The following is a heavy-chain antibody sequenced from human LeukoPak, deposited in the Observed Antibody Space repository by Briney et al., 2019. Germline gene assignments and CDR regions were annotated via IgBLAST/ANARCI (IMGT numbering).Heavy chain of an antibody. Sequence: SETLSLTCTVSGGSISSSSYYWGWIRQPPGKGLEWIGSIYYSGSTYYNPSLKSRVTISIDTSKNQFSLKLSSVTAADTAVYYCARLQSTYYYDNGGYYREYYFDYWGQGTLVTVSS. D-gene: IGHD3-22*01. CDR2: IYYSGST. CDR1: GGSISSSSYY. V-gene: IGHV4-39*07. CDR3: ARLQSTYYYDNGGYYREYYFDY. J-gene: IGHJ4*02.